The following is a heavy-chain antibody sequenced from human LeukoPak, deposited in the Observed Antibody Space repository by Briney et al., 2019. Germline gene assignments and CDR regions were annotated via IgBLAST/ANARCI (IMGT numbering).Heavy chain of an antibody. CDR2: IRSKGYGVTT. V-gene: IGHV3-49*04. J-gene: IGHJ6*03. D-gene: IGHD4-17*01. CDR1: GFTFGDYA. Sequence: GGSLRLPCTASGFTFGDYAMSWVRQAPGKGLEWVGFIRSKGYGVTTEYAVSVKGRFTISRDDSKSIAYLQMNSLKTEDTAVYYCTNGDYGGYYYYYMDVWGKGTTVTVSS. CDR3: TNGDYGGYYYYYMDV.